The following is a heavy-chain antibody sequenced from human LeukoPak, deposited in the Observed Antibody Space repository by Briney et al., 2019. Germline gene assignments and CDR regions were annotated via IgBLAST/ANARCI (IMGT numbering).Heavy chain of an antibody. J-gene: IGHJ3*02. CDR3: AREGLGRGYHGAFDI. CDR2: INPNSGGT. Sequence: GASVKVSCKASGYTFTGYYMHWVRQAPGQGLEWMGWINPNSGGTNYAQKFQGRVTMTRDTSISTAYMELSRLRSDDTAVYYCAREGLGRGYHGAFDIWGQGTMVTASS. V-gene: IGHV1-2*02. CDR1: GYTFTGYY. D-gene: IGHD2-2*01.